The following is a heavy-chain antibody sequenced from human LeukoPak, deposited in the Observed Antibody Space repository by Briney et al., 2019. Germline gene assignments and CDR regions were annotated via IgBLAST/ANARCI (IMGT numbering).Heavy chain of an antibody. CDR3: AKVGSSSSEYYYSYYMDV. CDR2: IKQYGSEK. D-gene: IGHD6-6*01. Sequence: GGSLRLSCTASGFSFSSYWMSWVRQAPGKGLEWVANIKQYGSEKYYVDSVKGRFTISRDNAKNSLYLQMNSLRAEDTAVYYCAKVGSSSSEYYYSYYMDVWGKGTTVTVSS. CDR1: GFSFSSYW. V-gene: IGHV3-7*01. J-gene: IGHJ6*03.